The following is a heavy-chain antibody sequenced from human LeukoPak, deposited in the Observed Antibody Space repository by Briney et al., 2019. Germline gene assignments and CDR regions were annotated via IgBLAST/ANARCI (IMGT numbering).Heavy chain of an antibody. Sequence: GGSLRLSCAASGFTFSSYSMNWVRQAPGKGLEWVSSISSSSSYIYYADSVKGRFTISRDNAKNSLYLQMNSLRAEDTAVYYCARVARAKGPGLAYWGQGTLVTVSS. CDR2: ISSSSSYI. CDR3: ARVARAKGPGLAY. V-gene: IGHV3-21*01. CDR1: GFTFSSYS. J-gene: IGHJ4*02.